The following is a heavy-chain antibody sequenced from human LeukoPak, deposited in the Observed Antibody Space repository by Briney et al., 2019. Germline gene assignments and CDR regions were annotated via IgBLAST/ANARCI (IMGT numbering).Heavy chain of an antibody. D-gene: IGHD3-22*01. V-gene: IGHV4-31*03. Sequence: SQTLSLTCTVSGGSISSGGYYWSWIRQHPGKGLEWIGYIYYSGSTYYNPPLKSRVTISIDTSKNQFSLKLSSVTAADTAVYYCARGDSRGYYFDYWGQGTLVTVSS. J-gene: IGHJ4*02. CDR3: ARGDSRGYYFDY. CDR2: IYYSGST. CDR1: GGSISSGGYY.